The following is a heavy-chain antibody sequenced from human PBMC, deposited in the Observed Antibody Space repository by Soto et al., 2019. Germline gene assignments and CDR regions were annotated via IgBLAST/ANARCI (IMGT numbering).Heavy chain of an antibody. J-gene: IGHJ5*02. V-gene: IGHV1-8*01. CDR3: ARDPPYSSGWYAGFDP. CDR2: MNPNNTNT. CDR1: GYTFTSYD. D-gene: IGHD6-19*01. Sequence: ASVKVSCKASGYTFTSYDINWVRQATGQGLEWMGWMNPNNTNTGYAQKFQGRLTMTRNTAMGTAYMELSSLTSEDTAVYYCARDPPYSSGWYAGFDPWGQGTLVTAPQ.